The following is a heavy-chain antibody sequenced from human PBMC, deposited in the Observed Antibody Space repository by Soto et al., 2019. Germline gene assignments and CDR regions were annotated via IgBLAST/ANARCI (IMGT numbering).Heavy chain of an antibody. Sequence: SETLSLTCAVSGGSISSGGYSWSWIRQPPGKGQDWIGYIYHSGSTYYNPSLKSRVTISVDRSKKQFSLKLSSVTAADTAMYYCARTYFYGSGRRLYYYYGMDVWGQGTTVTVSS. CDR2: IYHSGST. CDR3: ARTYFYGSGRRLYYYYGMDV. V-gene: IGHV4-30-2*01. D-gene: IGHD3-10*01. CDR1: GGSISSGGYS. J-gene: IGHJ6*02.